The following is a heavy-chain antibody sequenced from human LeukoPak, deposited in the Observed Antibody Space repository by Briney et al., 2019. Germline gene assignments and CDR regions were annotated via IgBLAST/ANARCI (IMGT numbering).Heavy chain of an antibody. D-gene: IGHD3-9*01. CDR3: ARYGEGGLRYHDY. V-gene: IGHV4-39*01. J-gene: IGHJ4*02. Sequence: SETLSLTCTVSGGSISYTTYYWGWIRQPPGKGLEWIGSVYYSGSTYYSNPSLKSRVTMSVDASKNQFSLKLSSVTAADTAVFYCARYGEGGLRYHDYWGQGILVTVSS. CDR2: VYYSGST. CDR1: GGSISYTTYY.